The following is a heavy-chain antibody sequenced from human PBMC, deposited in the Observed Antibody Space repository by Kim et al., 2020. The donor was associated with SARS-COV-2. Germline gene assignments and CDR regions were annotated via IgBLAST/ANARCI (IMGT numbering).Heavy chain of an antibody. CDR2: IWYDGSRR. CDR1: GFSFSKFG. CDR3: VREALKDSYGYSLDY. J-gene: IGHJ4*02. V-gene: IGHV3-33*01. D-gene: IGHD5-18*01. Sequence: GGSLRLSCAASGFSFSKFGLHWVRQAPGEGLEWVAVIWYDGSRRYYADSVTGRFTISRDNSKNMLYLQLDSLRAEDTADYYCVREALKDSYGYSLDYWGQGTRVTVSS.